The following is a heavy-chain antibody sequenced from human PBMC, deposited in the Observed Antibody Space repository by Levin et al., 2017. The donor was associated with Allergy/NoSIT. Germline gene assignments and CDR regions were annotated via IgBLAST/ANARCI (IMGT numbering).Heavy chain of an antibody. CDR2: ISAYNGNT. J-gene: IGHJ5*02. D-gene: IGHD4-17*01. Sequence: ASVKVSCKASGYTFTSYGISWVRQAPGQGLEWMGWISAYNGNTNYAQKLQGRVTMTTDTSTSTAYMELRSLRSDDTAVYYCARGHFSRNGDYDWFDPWGQGTLVTVSS. V-gene: IGHV1-18*01. CDR1: GYTFTSYG. CDR3: ARGHFSRNGDYDWFDP.